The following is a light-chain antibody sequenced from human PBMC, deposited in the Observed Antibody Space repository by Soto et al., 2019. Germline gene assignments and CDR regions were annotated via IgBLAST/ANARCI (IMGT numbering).Light chain of an antibody. CDR1: NIGRKS. CDR3: QVWDSNIDHSV. V-gene: IGLV3-21*01. J-gene: IGLJ2*01. CDR2: YDS. Sequence: SYELTQPPSVSVAPGETARITCGGNNIGRKSVHWYHQKPDQAPVLVIYYDSDRPSGIPERFSGSNSGNTATLTITRVEAGDEADYYCQVWDSNIDHSVFGGGTQVTVL.